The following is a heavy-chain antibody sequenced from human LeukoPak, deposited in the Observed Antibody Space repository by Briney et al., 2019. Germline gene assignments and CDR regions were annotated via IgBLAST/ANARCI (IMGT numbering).Heavy chain of an antibody. CDR1: GYTFITYD. D-gene: IGHD3-22*01. CDR3: ARGGTIYDTILEDPFDI. V-gene: IGHV1-8*01. J-gene: IGHJ3*02. CDR2: MNPNSGNT. Sequence: ASVKVSCKASGYTFITYDINWVRQAPGQGREWMGWMNPNSGNTGYAQEFQGRVAMTRDTSISTAYMELRSLISDDTAVYYCARGGTIYDTILEDPFDIWGQGTMVTVSS.